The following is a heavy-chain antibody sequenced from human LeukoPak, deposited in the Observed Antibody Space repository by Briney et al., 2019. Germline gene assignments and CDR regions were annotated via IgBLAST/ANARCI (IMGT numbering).Heavy chain of an antibody. J-gene: IGHJ3*01. Sequence: GGSLRLSCAASGFTFSNYWMSWVRQAPGKGLEWVAKIKQDGSEKYYVDSVKGRFTISRDNAKNSLSLQMNSLRAEDTAVYYCARDQGYCTSASCRGDSFDVWGQGSMISVSS. CDR3: ARDQGYCTSASCRGDSFDV. CDR2: IKQDGSEK. V-gene: IGHV3-7*01. D-gene: IGHD2-2*01. CDR1: GFTFSNYW.